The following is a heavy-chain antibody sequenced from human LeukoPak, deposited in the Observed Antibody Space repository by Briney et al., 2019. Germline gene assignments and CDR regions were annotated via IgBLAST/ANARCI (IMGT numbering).Heavy chain of an antibody. V-gene: IGHV3-21*01. Sequence: PGGSLRLSCAASGFTFIDYSVNWVRQAPGKGLEGVSSISSSSSYIFYADSLKGRFTISRDNAKNSLYLQMNSLRAEDTAVYYCARLRDYFTHAFDIWGQGTMVTVSS. CDR1: GFTFIDYS. D-gene: IGHD3-10*01. CDR2: ISSSSSYI. CDR3: ARLRDYFTHAFDI. J-gene: IGHJ3*02.